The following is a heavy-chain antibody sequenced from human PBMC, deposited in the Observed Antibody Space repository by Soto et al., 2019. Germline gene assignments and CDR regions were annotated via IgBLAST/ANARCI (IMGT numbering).Heavy chain of an antibody. CDR2: IYYSGST. Sequence: KSSETLSLTCTVSGGSISSGGYYWSWIRQHPGKGLEWIGYIYYSGSTYYNPSLKSRVTISVDTSKNQFSLKLSSVTAADTAVYYCARDRKYYDSSGYRDNWFDPWGQGTLVTVSS. CDR1: GGSISSGGYY. D-gene: IGHD3-22*01. CDR3: ARDRKYYDSSGYRDNWFDP. J-gene: IGHJ5*02. V-gene: IGHV4-31*03.